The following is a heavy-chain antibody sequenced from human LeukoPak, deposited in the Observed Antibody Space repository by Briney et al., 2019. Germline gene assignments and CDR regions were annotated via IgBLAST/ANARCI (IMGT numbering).Heavy chain of an antibody. Sequence: PSETLSLTCTVSGGSVSSGSYYWSWIRQPPGKGLEWIGYIYYSGSTNYNPSLKSRVTISVDTSKNQFSPKLSSVTAADTAVYYCARVIAVALAGYFDYWGQGTLVTVSS. D-gene: IGHD6-19*01. CDR2: IYYSGST. J-gene: IGHJ4*02. CDR1: GGSVSSGSYY. V-gene: IGHV4-61*01. CDR3: ARVIAVALAGYFDY.